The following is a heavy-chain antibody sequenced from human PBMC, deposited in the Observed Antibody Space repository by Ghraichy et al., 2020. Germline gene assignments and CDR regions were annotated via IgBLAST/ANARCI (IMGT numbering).Heavy chain of an antibody. D-gene: IGHD2-15*01. J-gene: IGHJ6*03. CDR1: GGSISSGSYY. V-gene: IGHV4-61*02. CDR2: IYTNGST. CDR3: ARAPAPQRYCSGGSCYYMDV. Sequence: SQTLSLTCTVSGGSISSGSYYWSWIRQPAGKGLEWIGRIYTNGSTNYNPSLKSRVTISVDTSKNQFSLNLSPVTAEETAVYFCARAPAPQRYCSGGSCYYMDVWGKGITVTVSS.